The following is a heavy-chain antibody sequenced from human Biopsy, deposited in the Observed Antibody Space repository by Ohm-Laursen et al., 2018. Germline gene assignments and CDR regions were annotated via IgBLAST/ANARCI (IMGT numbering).Heavy chain of an antibody. Sequence: TLSLTCSVSGGSINSGGHFWGWVRQSPGKGLEWIGYIYDNGDTYYTPSLMSLVSISADTSKNKVSLRLNSVTAADTAVYYCTRVRTFGGVIGGYYFDSWGQGILVTVSS. CDR1: GGSINSGGHF. CDR3: TRVRTFGGVIGGYYFDS. V-gene: IGHV4-31*01. D-gene: IGHD3-16*02. J-gene: IGHJ4*02. CDR2: IYDNGDT.